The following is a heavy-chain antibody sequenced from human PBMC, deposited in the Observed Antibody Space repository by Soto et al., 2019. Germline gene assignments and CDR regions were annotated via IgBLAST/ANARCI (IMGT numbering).Heavy chain of an antibody. CDR2: IYSGGST. V-gene: IGHV3-66*01. CDR3: ARDLQNRDYGYYYYGMDV. CDR1: GFTVSSNY. D-gene: IGHD4-17*01. J-gene: IGHJ6*02. Sequence: PGGSLRLSCAASGFTVSSNYMSWVRQAPGKGLEWVSVIYSGGSTYYADSVKGRFTISRDNSKNTLYLQMNSLRAEDTAVYYCARDLQNRDYGYYYYGMDVWGQGTTVTVSS.